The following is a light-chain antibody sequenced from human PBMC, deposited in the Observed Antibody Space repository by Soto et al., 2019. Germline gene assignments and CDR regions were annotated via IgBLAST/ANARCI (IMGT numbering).Light chain of an antibody. CDR1: KRVNSNY. Sequence: LTQSPGTLSLSPGERATLSCRASKRVNSNYFAWYQQKPGQAPRLLVFGASTRATGIPDRFSGSGSGTDFILTISRVEPEDFAVYYCQQYTASSGIFTFGPGTRVDIK. CDR2: GAS. CDR3: QQYTASSGIFT. J-gene: IGKJ3*01. V-gene: IGKV3-20*01.